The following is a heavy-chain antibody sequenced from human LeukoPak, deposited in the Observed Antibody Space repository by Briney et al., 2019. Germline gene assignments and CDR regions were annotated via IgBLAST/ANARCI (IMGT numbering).Heavy chain of an antibody. CDR1: SGSMTDSC. CDR2: IYPSGRT. V-gene: IGHV4-59*12. D-gene: IGHD5-18*01. Sequence: PSETLSLTCSVSSGSMTDSCWSWFRQAPGKGFEWLGFIYPSGRTEYSPSLRSRVSFSVATSRMEATVRLSSVTASDTAVYYCTREGYNRSGYFHDFWGQGTLVNVSS. J-gene: IGHJ4*02. CDR3: TREGYNRSGYFHDF.